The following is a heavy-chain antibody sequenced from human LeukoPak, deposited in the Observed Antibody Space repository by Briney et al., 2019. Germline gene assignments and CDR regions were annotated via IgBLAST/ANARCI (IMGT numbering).Heavy chain of an antibody. CDR1: GFTFSSYG. CDR2: IWYDGSNK. V-gene: IGHV3-33*01. J-gene: IGHJ6*02. D-gene: IGHD5-12*01. Sequence: SGGSLRPSCAASGFTFSSYGMHWVRQAPGKGLEWVAVIWYDGSNKYYADSVKGRFTISRDNSKNTLYLQMNSLRAEDTAVYYCARDWKVALNPNANGMDVWGQGTTVTVSS. CDR3: ARDWKVALNPNANGMDV.